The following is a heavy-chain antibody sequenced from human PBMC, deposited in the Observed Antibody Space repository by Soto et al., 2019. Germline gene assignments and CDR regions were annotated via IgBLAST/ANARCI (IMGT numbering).Heavy chain of an antibody. CDR3: ARPVDYYDSSFDAFDI. CDR1: GGSISSSSYY. D-gene: IGHD3-22*01. CDR2: IYYSGST. Sequence: QLQLQESGPGLVKPSETLSLTCTVSGGSISSSSYYWGWIRQPPGKGLEWIGSIYYSGSTYYNPSLTSRVTISVDTSKNQFSLRLSSVTAADTAVYYCARPVDYYDSSFDAFDIWGQGTMVTVSS. J-gene: IGHJ3*02. V-gene: IGHV4-39*01.